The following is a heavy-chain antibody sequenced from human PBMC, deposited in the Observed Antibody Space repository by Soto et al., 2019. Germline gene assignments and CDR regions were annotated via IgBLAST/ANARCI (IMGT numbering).Heavy chain of an antibody. J-gene: IGHJ5*02. CDR1: GGTFSSYA. CDR2: IIPIFGTA. CDR3: ARGLTIFGVSNWFDP. D-gene: IGHD3-3*01. Sequence: SVKVSCKASGGTFSSYAISWVRQAPGQGLEWMGGIIPIFGTANYAQKFQGRVTITADESTSTAYMELSSLRSEDTAVYYCARGLTIFGVSNWFDPWGQGTLVTVYS. V-gene: IGHV1-69*13.